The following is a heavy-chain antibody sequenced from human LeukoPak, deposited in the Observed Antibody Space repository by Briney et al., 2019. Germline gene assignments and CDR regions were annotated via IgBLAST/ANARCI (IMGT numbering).Heavy chain of an antibody. J-gene: IGHJ3*02. CDR3: ARDRLLWFGELPNAFDI. CDR2: ISSSSSTI. D-gene: IGHD3-10*01. CDR1: GFTVSSNY. Sequence: GGSLRLSCAASGFTVSSNYMTWVRQAPGKGLEWVSYISSSSSTIYYADSVKGRFTISRNNAKNSLYLQMNSLRAEDTAVYYCARDRLLWFGELPNAFDIWGQGTMVTVSS. V-gene: IGHV3-48*01.